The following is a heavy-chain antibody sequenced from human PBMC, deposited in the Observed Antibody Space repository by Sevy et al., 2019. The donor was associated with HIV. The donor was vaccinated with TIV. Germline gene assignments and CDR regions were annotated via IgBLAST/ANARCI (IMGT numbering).Heavy chain of an antibody. CDR3: AREGCSKPHDY. CDR2: FSFGCGKI. D-gene: IGHD2-2*01. V-gene: IGHV3-23*01. Sequence: GGSLRLSCAASGFTFSNYAMSWVRQAPGKGLEWVSTFSFGCGKINYADSVKGRFTISRDNSKNTLYLQMNSLRAEDTALYYCAREGCSKPHDYWGQGTLVTSPQ. CDR1: GFTFSNYA. J-gene: IGHJ4*02.